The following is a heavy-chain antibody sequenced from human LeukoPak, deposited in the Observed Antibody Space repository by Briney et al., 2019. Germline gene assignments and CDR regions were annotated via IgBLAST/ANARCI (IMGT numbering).Heavy chain of an antibody. V-gene: IGHV1-24*01. CDR1: GYTLTELS. Sequence: GASVTVSCKVSGYTLTELSMHWVRQAPGKGLEWMGGFDPEDGETIYAQKFQGRVTMTEDTSTDTAYMELSSLGSEDTAVYYCATYLVNSGSYSFDYWGQGTLVTVSS. CDR3: ATYLVNSGSYSFDY. J-gene: IGHJ4*02. CDR2: FDPEDGET. D-gene: IGHD1-26*01.